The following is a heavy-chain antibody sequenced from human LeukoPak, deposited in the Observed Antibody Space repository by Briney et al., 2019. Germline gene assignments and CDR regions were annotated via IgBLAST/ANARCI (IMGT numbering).Heavy chain of an antibody. CDR2: INHSGST. CDR3: ARDGSETGGSYYSLDY. CDR1: GGSFSGYY. Sequence: SETLSLTCAVYGGSFSGYYWSWIRQPPGKGLEWIGEINHSGSTNYNPSLKSRVTISVDTSKNQFSLKLSSVTAADTAVYYCARDGSETGGSYYSLDYWGQGTLVTVSS. V-gene: IGHV4-34*01. J-gene: IGHJ4*02. D-gene: IGHD1-26*01.